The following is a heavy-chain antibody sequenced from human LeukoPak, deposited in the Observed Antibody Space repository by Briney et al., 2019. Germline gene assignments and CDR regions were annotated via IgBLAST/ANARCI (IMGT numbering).Heavy chain of an antibody. V-gene: IGHV3-53*01. J-gene: IGHJ4*02. CDR1: GFIFSSYY. CDR3: ARGIDY. CDR2: IYTGGGR. Sequence: PGGSLRLSCAASGFIFSSYYMNWVRQAPGKELEWVSVIYTGGGRYYADSVRGRFTISRDTSKNMVFLQMNSLRVEDTAVYYRARGIDYWGRGTLVTVSS.